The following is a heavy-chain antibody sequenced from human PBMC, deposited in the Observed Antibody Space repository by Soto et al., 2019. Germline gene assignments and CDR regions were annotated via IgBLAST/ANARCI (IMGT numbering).Heavy chain of an antibody. CDR3: AKDLTVGATEYYFDY. CDR1: GFTFGNYW. CDR2: ISSDGRNK. V-gene: IGHV3-30*18. J-gene: IGHJ4*02. Sequence: PGGSLRLSCAASGFTFGNYWMHWVRQAPGKGLEWVAVISSDGRNKYYTGPVKGRFTVSRDNSKSTLYLELNSLRAEDTAVYYRAKDLTVGATEYYFDYWGQGTLVTVSS. D-gene: IGHD1-26*01.